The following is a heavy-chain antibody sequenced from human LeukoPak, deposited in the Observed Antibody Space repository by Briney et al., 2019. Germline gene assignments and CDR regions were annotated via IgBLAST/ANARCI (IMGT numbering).Heavy chain of an antibody. V-gene: IGHV4-59*01. D-gene: IGHD2-15*01. Sequence: SETMSLTCTVSGGSISSYYWSWIRQPPGKGLEWIGYIYYSGSTNYNPSLKSRVTISVDTSKNQFSLKLSSVTAADTAVYYCARVYCSGGSCYSRPDAFDIWGQGTMVTVSS. J-gene: IGHJ3*02. CDR1: GGSISSYY. CDR2: IYYSGST. CDR3: ARVYCSGGSCYSRPDAFDI.